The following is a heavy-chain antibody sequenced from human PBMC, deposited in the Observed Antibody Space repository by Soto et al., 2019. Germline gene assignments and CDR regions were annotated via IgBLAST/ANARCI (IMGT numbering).Heavy chain of an antibody. D-gene: IGHD3-22*01. CDR2: ISSSGGIT. Sequence: PGGSLRLSCAASGFTFSDYYMSWIRQAPGKGLEWVSYISSSGGITYYADSVKGRFTISRDNARNSLYLQLNSLRAEDAAVYYCARDQGYYDSSGYFDYWGQGTLVTVSS. V-gene: IGHV3-11*01. CDR1: GFTFSDYY. J-gene: IGHJ4*02. CDR3: ARDQGYYDSSGYFDY.